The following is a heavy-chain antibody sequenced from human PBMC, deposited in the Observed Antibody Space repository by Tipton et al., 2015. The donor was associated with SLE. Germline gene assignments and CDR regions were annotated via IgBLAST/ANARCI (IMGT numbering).Heavy chain of an antibody. J-gene: IGHJ3*02. D-gene: IGHD6-13*01. CDR2: IYYSGST. CDR1: GGSITSSSYY. V-gene: IGHV4-61*05. CDR3: ARGGGAAAYWVVVYDAFDI. Sequence: TLSLTCTVSGGSITSSSYYWGWIRQPPGKGLEWIGYIYYSGSTNYNPSLKSRVTISVDTSKNQFSLKLSSVTAADTAVYYCARGGGAAAYWVVVYDAFDIWGQGTMVTVSS.